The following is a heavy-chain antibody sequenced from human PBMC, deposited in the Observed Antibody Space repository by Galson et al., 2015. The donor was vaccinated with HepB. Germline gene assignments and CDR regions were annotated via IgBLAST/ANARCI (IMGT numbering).Heavy chain of an antibody. CDR1: GFTFGDYA. D-gene: IGHD3-10*01. CDR2: IRTETYGGTT. J-gene: IGHJ4*03. Sequence: SLRLSCASSGFTFGDYAMNWVRQAPGKGLEWVAFIRTETYGGTTEYAASVKGRFTIFRDDSNSIAYLQMNSLKIADTAVYYCTRDLGYYYGSGSDYWGQGTTVTVPS. CDR3: TRDLGYYYGSGSDY. V-gene: IGHV3-49*04.